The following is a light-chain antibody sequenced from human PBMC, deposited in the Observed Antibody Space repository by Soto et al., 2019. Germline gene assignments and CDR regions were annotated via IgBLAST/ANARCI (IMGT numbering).Light chain of an antibody. CDR2: GAS. V-gene: IGKV1-39*01. Sequence: DIQMTQSPSSLSASVGDRVTITCRASQSISTYLNWYQQKPGKPPNLLIYGASSLQSGVPSRFSGSGSGADFTLIISSLQPEDFTTYYCQQTYSTPWTFGQGTKVEIK. J-gene: IGKJ1*01. CDR3: QQTYSTPWT. CDR1: QSISTY.